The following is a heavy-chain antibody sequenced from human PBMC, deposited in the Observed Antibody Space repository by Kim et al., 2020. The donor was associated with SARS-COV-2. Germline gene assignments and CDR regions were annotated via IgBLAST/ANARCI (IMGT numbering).Heavy chain of an antibody. D-gene: IGHD3-10*01. CDR3: AKDSLYGSGSYYAQFDY. J-gene: IGHJ4*02. Sequence: GGSLRLSCAASGFTFDDYAMHWVRHAPGKGLEWVSGISWNSGSIGYADSVKGRFTISRDNAKNSLYLQMNSLRAEDTALYYCAKDSLYGSGSYYAQFDYWGQGTLVTVSS. CDR1: GFTFDDYA. V-gene: IGHV3-9*01. CDR2: ISWNSGSI.